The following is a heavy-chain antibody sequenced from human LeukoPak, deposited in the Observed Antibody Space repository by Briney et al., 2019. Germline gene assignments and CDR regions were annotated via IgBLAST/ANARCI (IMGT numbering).Heavy chain of an antibody. J-gene: IGHJ4*02. D-gene: IGHD6-6*01. CDR3: ARSIAARPPLPFDY. CDR2: ISSSSSYI. Sequence: GSLRLSCAASGFTFSSYSMNWVRQAPGKGLEWVSSISSSSSYIYYADSVKGRFTISRDNAKNSLYLQMNSLRAEDTAVYYCARSIAARPPLPFDYWGQGTLVTVSS. CDR1: GFTFSSYS. V-gene: IGHV3-21*01.